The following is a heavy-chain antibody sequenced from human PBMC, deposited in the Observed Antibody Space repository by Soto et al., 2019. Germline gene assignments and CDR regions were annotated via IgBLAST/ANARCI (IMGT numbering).Heavy chain of an antibody. V-gene: IGHV4-30-2*01. J-gene: IGHJ5*02. CDR3: ARVRRVCSGGSCYFPYNWFDP. D-gene: IGHD2-15*01. CDR1: GGSISSGGYS. CDR2: IYHSGST. Sequence: SETLSLTCAVSGGSISSGGYSWSWIRQPPGKGLEWIGYIYHSGSTYYNPSLKSRVTISVDRSKNQFSLKLSSVTAADTAVYYCARVRRVCSGGSCYFPYNWFDPWGKETRVTVSS.